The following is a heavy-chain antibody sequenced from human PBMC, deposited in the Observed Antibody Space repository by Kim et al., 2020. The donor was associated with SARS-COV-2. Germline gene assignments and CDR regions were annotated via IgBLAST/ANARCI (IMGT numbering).Heavy chain of an antibody. CDR3: ARDGRTVVVPGSRVYYGMDV. Sequence: ASVKVSCKASGYTFTRYAMNWVRQAPGQGLEWMGWINTNTGNPTYAQGFTGRFVFSLDTSVSTAYLQISSLKAEDTAVYYCARDGRTVVVPGSRVYYGMDVWGQGTTVTVS. D-gene: IGHD2-2*01. CDR1: GYTFTRYA. V-gene: IGHV7-4-1*02. J-gene: IGHJ6*02. CDR2: INTNTGNP.